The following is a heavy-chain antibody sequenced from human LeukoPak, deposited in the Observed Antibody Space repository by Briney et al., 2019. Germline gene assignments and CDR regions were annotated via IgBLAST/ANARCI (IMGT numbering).Heavy chain of an antibody. CDR3: ARGAGGSSWYLNYYYYYYMDV. Sequence: GGSLRLSCAASGFTFSSYAMSWVRQAPGKGLEWVSAISGSGGSTYYADSVKGRFTISRDNSKNTLYLQMNSLRAEDTAVYYCARGAGGSSWYLNYYYYYYMDVWGKGTTVTISS. CDR1: GFTFSSYA. CDR2: ISGSGGST. J-gene: IGHJ6*03. D-gene: IGHD6-13*01. V-gene: IGHV3-23*01.